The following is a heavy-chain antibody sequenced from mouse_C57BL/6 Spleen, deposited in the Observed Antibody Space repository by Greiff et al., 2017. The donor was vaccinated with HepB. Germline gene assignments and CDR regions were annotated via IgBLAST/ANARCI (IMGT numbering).Heavy chain of an antibody. J-gene: IGHJ4*01. CDR3: ARDSAGNAMDY. V-gene: IGHV1-64*01. CDR2: IHPNSGST. CDR1: GYTFTSYW. Sequence: QVQLKQPGAELVKPGASVKLSCKASGYTFTSYWMHWVKQRPGQGLEWIGMIHPNSGSTNYNEKFKSKATLTVDKSSSTAYMQLSSLTSEDSAVYYCARDSAGNAMDYWGQGTSVTVSS. D-gene: IGHD3-2*01.